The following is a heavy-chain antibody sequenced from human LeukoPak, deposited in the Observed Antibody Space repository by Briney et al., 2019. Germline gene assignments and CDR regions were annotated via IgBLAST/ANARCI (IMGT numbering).Heavy chain of an antibody. CDR3: ATAVAVAAPFDY. D-gene: IGHD6-19*01. CDR2: ISPTVGIA. CDR1: GGTFSSYT. J-gene: IGHJ4*02. Sequence: SVKASCKASGGTFSSYTISWVRQAPGQGFEWMGRISPTVGIAKYAQKFQGRVTITADKSTSTAYMELNSLRSEGTAVYHCATAVAVAAPFDYWGQGSLVTVSS. V-gene: IGHV1-69*02.